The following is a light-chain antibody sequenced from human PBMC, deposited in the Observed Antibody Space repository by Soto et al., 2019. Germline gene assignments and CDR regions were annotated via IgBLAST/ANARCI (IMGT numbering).Light chain of an antibody. CDR2: ANT. V-gene: IGLV1-40*01. Sequence: HSVLTQPPSMSGAPGQRVTISCTGSSSNIGAGYEVQWYQQLPGTAPKLLIYANTNRPSGVPDRFSGSWSDTSASLAITGLLADDEADYYCQSYDSSLSGVVFGGGTKLTVL. J-gene: IGLJ2*01. CDR1: SSNIGAGYE. CDR3: QSYDSSLSGVV.